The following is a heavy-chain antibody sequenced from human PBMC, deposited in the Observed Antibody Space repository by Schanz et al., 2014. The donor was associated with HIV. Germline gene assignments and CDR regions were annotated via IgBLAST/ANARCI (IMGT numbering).Heavy chain of an antibody. J-gene: IGHJ6*02. CDR3: ARAPKWEGLMDV. D-gene: IGHD1-26*01. Sequence: QVQLVQSGAEVKKPGASVKVSCKASGYTFINYDIHWVRQASGLGLEWMGWMNPSTGNSGYAQMFQVRVTMPSDTSISTASLEVDRLKSEATPVYYCARAPKWEGLMDVWGQGTTLIVSS. CDR2: MNPSTGNS. CDR1: GYTFINYD. V-gene: IGHV1-8*01.